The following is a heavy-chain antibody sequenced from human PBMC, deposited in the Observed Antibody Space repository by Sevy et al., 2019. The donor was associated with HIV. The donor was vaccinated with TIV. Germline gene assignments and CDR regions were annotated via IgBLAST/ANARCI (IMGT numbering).Heavy chain of an antibody. D-gene: IGHD2-15*01. V-gene: IGHV4-38-2*02. CDR1: GYSISSGYY. Sequence: SETLSLTCTVSGYSISSGYYWGWIRQPPGKGLEWIGSIYHSGSTYYNPSLKSRVTISVDTSKNQFSLKLSSVTAADTAVYYCARMPDCSGGSCYGSPTYYYYGMDVWGQGTTVTVSS. CDR3: ARMPDCSGGSCYGSPTYYYYGMDV. CDR2: IYHSGST. J-gene: IGHJ6*02.